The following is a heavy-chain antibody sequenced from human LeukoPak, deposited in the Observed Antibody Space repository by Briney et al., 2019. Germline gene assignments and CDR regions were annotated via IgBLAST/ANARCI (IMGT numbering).Heavy chain of an antibody. Sequence: GGSLRLSCSASGFTFSSYGMHWVRQAPGKGLEWVAFIRYDGSNKYYADSVKGRFTISRDNSKNTLYLQMNSLRAEDTAVYYCAKDPYSSSPSGVYWGQGTLVTVSS. D-gene: IGHD6-6*01. J-gene: IGHJ4*02. CDR2: IRYDGSNK. V-gene: IGHV3-30*02. CDR1: GFTFSSYG. CDR3: AKDPYSSSPSGVY.